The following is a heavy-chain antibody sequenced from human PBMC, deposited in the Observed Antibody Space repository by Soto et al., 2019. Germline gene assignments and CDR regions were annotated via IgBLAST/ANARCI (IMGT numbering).Heavy chain of an antibody. CDR3: AGVSGSYYYGMDV. Sequence: QVQLQESGPGLVKPSGTLSLTCAVSGGSISSSNWWSWVRQPPGKGLEWIGEIYHSGSTNYNPSLKSRVTISVDKSKTQFSLKLSSVTAADTAVYYWAGVSGSYYYGMDVWGQGTTVTVSS. CDR2: IYHSGST. V-gene: IGHV4-4*02. D-gene: IGHD1-26*01. CDR1: GGSISSSNW. J-gene: IGHJ6*02.